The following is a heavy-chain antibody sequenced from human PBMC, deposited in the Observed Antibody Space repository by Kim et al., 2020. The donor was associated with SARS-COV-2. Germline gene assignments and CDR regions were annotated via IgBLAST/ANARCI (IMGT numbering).Heavy chain of an antibody. V-gene: IGHV1-69*01. CDR3: AREGGYSGRRNFDY. Sequence: AQKFQGRVTITADESTSTAYMELSSLRSEDTAVYYCAREGGYSGRRNFDYWGQGTLVTVSS. J-gene: IGHJ4*02. D-gene: IGHD5-12*01.